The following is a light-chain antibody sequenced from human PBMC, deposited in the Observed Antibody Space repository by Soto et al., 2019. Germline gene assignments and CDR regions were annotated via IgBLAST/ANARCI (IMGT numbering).Light chain of an antibody. CDR3: SSYTSSGTLVV. CDR1: SSDVGGYNY. CDR2: EVS. J-gene: IGLJ2*01. Sequence: QSVLTQPASVSGSPGQSITISCTGTSSDVGGYNYVSWYQQHPGKALKLMIYEVSNRPSGVSNRFSGSKSGNTASLTISGLQTEDESDYYCSSYTSSGTLVVFGGGTKLTVL. V-gene: IGLV2-14*01.